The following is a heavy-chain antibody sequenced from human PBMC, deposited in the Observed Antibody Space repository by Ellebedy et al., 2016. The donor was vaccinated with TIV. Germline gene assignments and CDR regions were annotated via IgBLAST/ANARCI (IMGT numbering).Heavy chain of an antibody. J-gene: IGHJ3*02. CDR2: INHSGST. D-gene: IGHD3-9*01. V-gene: IGHV4-34*01. Sequence: MPSETLSLTCAVYGGSFSGYYWSWIRQPPGKGLEWIGEINHSGSTNYNPSLKSRVTISVDTSKNQFSLKLSSVTAADTAVYYCARRLRYFDWLSPRGAFDIWGQGTMVTVSS. CDR3: ARRLRYFDWLSPRGAFDI. CDR1: GGSFSGYY.